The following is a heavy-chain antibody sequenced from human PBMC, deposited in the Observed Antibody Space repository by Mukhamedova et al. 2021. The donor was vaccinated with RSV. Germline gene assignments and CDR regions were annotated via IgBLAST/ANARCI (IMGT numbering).Heavy chain of an antibody. CDR1: SSAYY. Sequence: SSAYYWGWIRQPPGKGLEWIGSLYPSGTTYYNPSLNSRVAISVDTSRNQFSLKLSSVTATDTAVYYCTTSSNWYHDHWGRGTLV. V-gene: IGHV4-38-2*01. CDR2: LYPSGTT. CDR3: TTSSNWYHDH. D-gene: IGHD2-2*01. J-gene: IGHJ2*01.